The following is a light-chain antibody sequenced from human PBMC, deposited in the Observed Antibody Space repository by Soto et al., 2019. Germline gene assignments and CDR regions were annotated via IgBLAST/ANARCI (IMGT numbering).Light chain of an antibody. CDR1: QSVSSY. J-gene: IGKJ1*01. Sequence: EIVLTQSPGTLSLSPGERATLSCRASQSVSSYLAWYQQKPGQAPRLLIYDASTRATGISARFSGSGSGTDLTLTIRSLEPEDFAVYYCQQRSNWPVTFGQGTKVEVK. V-gene: IGKV3-11*01. CDR3: QQRSNWPVT. CDR2: DAS.